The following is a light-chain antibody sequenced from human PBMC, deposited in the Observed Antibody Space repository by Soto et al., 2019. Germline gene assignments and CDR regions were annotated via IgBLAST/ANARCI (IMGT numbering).Light chain of an antibody. CDR3: QVWDSSTDHPV. CDR2: NDG. V-gene: IGLV3-21*02. Sequence: SSELTQPPSVSVAPGQTARLTCAGNNIGSKSVRWYQQKPGQAPVLVVYNDGDRPSGIPERFSGSNSGNTATLTISRVAAGDEADFYCQVWDSSTDHPVFGGGTKLTVL. J-gene: IGLJ2*01. CDR1: NIGSKS.